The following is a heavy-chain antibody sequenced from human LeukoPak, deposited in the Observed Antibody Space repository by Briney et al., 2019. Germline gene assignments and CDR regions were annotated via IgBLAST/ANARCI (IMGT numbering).Heavy chain of an antibody. CDR1: GFTFSSYA. V-gene: IGHV3-64*01. CDR2: ISSDGGSA. Sequence: GGSLRLSCAASGFTFSSYAMHWVRQAPGKGLEDVSGISSDGGSAYYANSVKGRFTISRDNSKNTLYLQMGSLRAEDMAVYYCARAPYYYSSARYYFDYWGQGTLVTVSS. J-gene: IGHJ4*02. CDR3: ARAPYYYSSARYYFDY. D-gene: IGHD3-10*01.